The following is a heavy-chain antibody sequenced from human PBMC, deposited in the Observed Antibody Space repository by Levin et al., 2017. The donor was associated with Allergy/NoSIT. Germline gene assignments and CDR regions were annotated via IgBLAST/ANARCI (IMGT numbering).Heavy chain of an antibody. J-gene: IGHJ2*01. Sequence: GGSLRLSCAASGFTFSSYDMHWVRQATGKGLEWVSAIGTAGDTYYPGSVKGRFTISRENAKNSLYLQMNSLRAGDTAVYYCARDGRLAYFDLWGRGTLVTVSS. V-gene: IGHV3-13*04. CDR2: IGTAGDT. D-gene: IGHD6-19*01. CDR3: ARDGRLAYFDL. CDR1: GFTFSSYD.